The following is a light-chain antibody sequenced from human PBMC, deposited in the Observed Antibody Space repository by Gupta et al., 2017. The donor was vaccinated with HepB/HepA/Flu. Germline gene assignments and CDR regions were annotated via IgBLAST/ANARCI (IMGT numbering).Light chain of an antibody. CDR1: QSISTY. J-gene: IGKJ1*01. Sequence: DIQMTQSPSSLSASVGDRVTITCRASQSISTYLNWYQQKPEKAPKLLLYAASTLQSGVPSRISGSGSGTDFTLTISRLQPEDFATYHCQQNYMIPLTFGQGTKVEIK. V-gene: IGKV1-39*01. CDR2: AAS. CDR3: QQNYMIPLT.